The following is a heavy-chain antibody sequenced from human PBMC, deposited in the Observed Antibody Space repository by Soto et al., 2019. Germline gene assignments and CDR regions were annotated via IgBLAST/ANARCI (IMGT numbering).Heavy chain of an antibody. D-gene: IGHD4-17*01. V-gene: IGHV3-74*01. CDR3: ARDPPGEGIDY. J-gene: IGHJ4*02. CDR2: INGDGSGT. CDR1: GFTFSSYW. Sequence: GGSLRLSCAASGFTFSSYWMHWVRQAPGKGLVWVSHINGDGSGTTYADSVKGRFTISRDNAKNTLYLQMNSLRAEDTAVYYCARDPPGEGIDYWGQGTLVTVSS.